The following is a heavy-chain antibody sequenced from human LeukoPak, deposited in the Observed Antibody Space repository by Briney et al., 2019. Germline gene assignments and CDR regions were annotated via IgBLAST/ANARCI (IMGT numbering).Heavy chain of an antibody. V-gene: IGHV3-11*05. CDR1: GFTFSDYY. CDR3: AKAGTYYYDSSGYYYPGDY. Sequence: GGSLRLSCAASGFTFSDYYMSWIRQAPGKGLEWVSYISSSSSYTNYADSVKGRFTISRDNAKNSLYLQMNSLRAEDTAVYYCAKAGTYYYDSSGYYYPGDYWGQGTLVTVSS. J-gene: IGHJ4*02. D-gene: IGHD3-22*01. CDR2: ISSSSSYT.